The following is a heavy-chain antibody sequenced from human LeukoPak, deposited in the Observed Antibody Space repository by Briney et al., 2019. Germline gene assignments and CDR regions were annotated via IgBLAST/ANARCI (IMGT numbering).Heavy chain of an antibody. Sequence: SETLSLTCTVSGGSISSYYWSWIRQPPGKGLEWIGYIYYSGSTNYNPSLKSRVTISVDTSKNQFSLKLSSVTAADTAVYYCARLPFGVGFDPWGQGTLVTVSS. D-gene: IGHD3-3*01. CDR2: IYYSGST. CDR1: GGSISSYY. J-gene: IGHJ5*02. V-gene: IGHV4-59*08. CDR3: ARLPFGVGFDP.